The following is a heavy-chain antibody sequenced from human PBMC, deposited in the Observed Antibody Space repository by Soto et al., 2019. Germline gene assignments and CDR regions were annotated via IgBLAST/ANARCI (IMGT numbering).Heavy chain of an antibody. CDR2: IDPSDSYT. D-gene: IGHD2-2*01. V-gene: IGHV5-10-1*01. CDR1: GYSFTSYW. CDR3: ASSPRGYCSSTSCRELGNYYGMDV. J-gene: IGHJ6*02. Sequence: GESLKISCKGSGYSFTSYWITWVRQMPGKGLEWMGRIDPSDSYTNYSPSFQGHVTISADKSISTAYLQWSSLKASDTAMYYCASSPRGYCSSTSCRELGNYYGMDVWGQGTTVTVSS.